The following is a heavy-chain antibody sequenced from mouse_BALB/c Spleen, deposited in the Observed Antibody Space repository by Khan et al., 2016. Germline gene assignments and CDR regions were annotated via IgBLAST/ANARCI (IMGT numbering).Heavy chain of an antibody. Sequence: QVRLQQSGAELVRPGSSVKISCKASGYAFSIYWMNWVKQRPGQGLEWIGQIYPGDGDTDYNGKFKDKATLTADKSSSTAYMQLSSLTSEDSAVYFCARSGDGYDYWGQGTTLTVSS. D-gene: IGHD2-3*01. V-gene: IGHV1-80*01. CDR1: GYAFSIYW. J-gene: IGHJ2*01. CDR2: IYPGDGDT. CDR3: ARSGDGYDY.